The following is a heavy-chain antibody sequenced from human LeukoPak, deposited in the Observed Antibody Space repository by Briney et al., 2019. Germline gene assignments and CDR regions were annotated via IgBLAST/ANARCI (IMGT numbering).Heavy chain of an antibody. CDR3: ARDQGTSTTAPKRKGRFDP. CDR2: IWYDGSNK. V-gene: IGHV3-33*08. J-gene: IGHJ5*02. CDR1: GFSISNYG. D-gene: IGHD1-1*01. Sequence: GGSLRLSCAGSGFSISNYGMHWVRQAPGKGLEWVALIWYDGSNKEYAESVKGRFTISRDNSKNTLYLQMNSLRDEDTAVYYCARDQGTSTTAPKRKGRFDPWGQGTLVTVSS.